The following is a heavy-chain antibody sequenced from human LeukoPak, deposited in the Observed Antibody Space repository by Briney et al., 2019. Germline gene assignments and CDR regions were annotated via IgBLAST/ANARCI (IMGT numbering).Heavy chain of an antibody. CDR1: AVTVDRPW. J-gene: IGHJ4*02. V-gene: IGHV3-7*01. D-gene: IGHD3-3*01. CDR3: VTGVAAY. CDR2: INGDGSEK. Sequence: GGSLRLSHPAAAVTVDRPWTGSVRQAPGKGLEWVAMINGDGSEKNYVDSVKGLFTISRENAKNSLYLQMNNLRAEDMGVYYCVTGVAAYWGQGTLVTVS.